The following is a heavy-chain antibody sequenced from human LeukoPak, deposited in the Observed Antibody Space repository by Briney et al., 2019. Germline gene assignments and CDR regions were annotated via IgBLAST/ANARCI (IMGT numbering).Heavy chain of an antibody. J-gene: IGHJ6*03. D-gene: IGHD4-11*01. CDR1: GFTFSSYS. CDR2: ISSSSSTI. Sequence: GGSLRLSCAASGFTFSSYSMNWVRQALGKGLEWVSYISSSSSTIYYADSVKGRFTISRDNAKNSLYLQMNSLRAEDTAVYYCARILPRQYRPPYYYYMDVWGKGTTVTVSS. CDR3: ARILPRQYRPPYYYYMDV. V-gene: IGHV3-48*01.